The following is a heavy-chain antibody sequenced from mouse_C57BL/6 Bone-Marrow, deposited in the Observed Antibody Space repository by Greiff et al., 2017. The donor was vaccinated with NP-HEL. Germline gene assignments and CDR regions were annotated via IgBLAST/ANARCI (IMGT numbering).Heavy chain of an antibody. CDR3: ATDYYGSQDY. CDR2: ISSGGSYT. Sequence: EVKVVESGGDLVKPGGSLKLSCAASGFTFSSYGMSWVRQTPDKRLEWVATISSGGSYTYYPDSVKGRFTISRDNAKNNLYLQMSHLKSEDTAMYYCATDYYGSQDYWGQGTSVTVSS. J-gene: IGHJ4*01. V-gene: IGHV5-6*01. D-gene: IGHD1-1*01. CDR1: GFTFSSYG.